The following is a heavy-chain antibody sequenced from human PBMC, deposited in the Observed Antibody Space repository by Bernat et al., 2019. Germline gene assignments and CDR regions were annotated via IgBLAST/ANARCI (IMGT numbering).Heavy chain of an antibody. V-gene: IGHV3-30-3*01. Sequence: QVQLVESGGGVVQPGRSLRLSCAASRFTFSGYAMYWVRQAPGRGLEWVAVISYDGSNKVYADSVKGRFTISRDNSKNTLYLQMDSLRADDTAVYYCARNGYDSSWYQGWIDPWGQGTRVTVSS. CDR2: ISYDGSNK. CDR1: RFTFSGYA. D-gene: IGHD6-13*01. J-gene: IGHJ5*02. CDR3: ARNGYDSSWYQGWIDP.